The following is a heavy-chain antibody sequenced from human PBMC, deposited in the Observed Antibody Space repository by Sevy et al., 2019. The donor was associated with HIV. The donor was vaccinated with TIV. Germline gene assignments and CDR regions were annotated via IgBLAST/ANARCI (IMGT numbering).Heavy chain of an antibody. CDR2: IRSKANSYAT. CDR3: TSRPRIAAHFDNYYGMDV. CDR1: GFTFSGSA. V-gene: IGHV3-73*01. J-gene: IGHJ6*04. D-gene: IGHD6-6*01. Sequence: GGSLRLSCAASGFTFSGSAMHWVRQASGKGLEWVGRIRSKANSYATAYAASVKGRFTISRDDSKNTAYLQMNSLKTEETAVYSCTSRPRIAAHFDNYYGMDVWGKGTTVTVSS.